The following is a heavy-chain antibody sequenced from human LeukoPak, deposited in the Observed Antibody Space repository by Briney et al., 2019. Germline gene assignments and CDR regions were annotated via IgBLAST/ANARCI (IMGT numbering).Heavy chain of an antibody. V-gene: IGHV4-34*01. CDR2: INHGGST. D-gene: IGHD5-18*01. CDR3: ARGRRSRGYSYGYYYYMDV. CDR1: GGSFSGYY. J-gene: IGHJ6*03. Sequence: SETLSLTCAVYGGSFSGYYWSWIRQPPGKGLEWIGEINHGGSTNYNPSLKSRVTISVDTSKNQFSLKLSSVTAADTAVYYCARGRRSRGYSYGYYYYMDVWGKGTTVTVSS.